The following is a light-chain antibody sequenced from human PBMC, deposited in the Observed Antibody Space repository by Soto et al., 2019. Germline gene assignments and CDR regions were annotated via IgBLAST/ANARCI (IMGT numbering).Light chain of an antibody. V-gene: IGKV1-9*01. Sequence: DIHLTQSPSFLSASVGDRVTITCRASQGISSYLAWYQQKPGKAPKLLIYAASTLQSGVPSRFSGSGSGTEFTLTISSLQPEDFATYYCQQLRTFGQGTKVDIK. J-gene: IGKJ1*01. CDR3: QQLRT. CDR2: AAS. CDR1: QGISSY.